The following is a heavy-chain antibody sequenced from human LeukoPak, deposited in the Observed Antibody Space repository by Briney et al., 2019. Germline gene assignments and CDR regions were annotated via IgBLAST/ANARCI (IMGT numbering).Heavy chain of an antibody. V-gene: IGHV4-39*01. CDR2: ISFFGTT. J-gene: IGHJ4*02. Sequence: SETLSLTCTVSGGSMGSHIYWWGWFRQPPGKGLAWIGSISFFGTTSYNPSLRSRVTISVDTSKKEFSLNLRSVTAADTAIYYCARLPSTDYSTDNWGQGTLVTVSS. D-gene: IGHD5-12*01. CDR3: ARLPSTDYSTDN. CDR1: GGSMGSHIYW.